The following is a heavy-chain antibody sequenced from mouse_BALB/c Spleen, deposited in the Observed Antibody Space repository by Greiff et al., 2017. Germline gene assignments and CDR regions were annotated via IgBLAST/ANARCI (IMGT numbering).Heavy chain of an antibody. Sequence: DVHLVESGGGLVKPGGSLKLSCAASGFAFSSYDMSWVRQTPEKRLEWVAYISSGGGSTYYPDTVKGRFTISRDNAKNTLYLQMSSLKSEDTAMYYCARHRGYGNPWFAYWGQGTLVTGSA. CDR2: ISSGGGST. D-gene: IGHD2-1*01. CDR1: GFAFSSYD. J-gene: IGHJ3*01. CDR3: ARHRGYGNPWFAY. V-gene: IGHV5-12-1*01.